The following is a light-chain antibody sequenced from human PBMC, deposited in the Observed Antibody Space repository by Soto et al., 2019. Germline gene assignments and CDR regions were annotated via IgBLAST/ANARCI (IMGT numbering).Light chain of an antibody. Sequence: QSVLTQPPSVSGAPGQRVTISCTGSRSNIGAPYDVHWYRQLPGTAPKLLLSGNDNRPSGVPDRFSGSRSGTSASLAITGLQTEDEADYYCQSYDSSLSAWVFGGGTQLTVL. CDR3: QSYDSSLSAWV. V-gene: IGLV1-40*01. J-gene: IGLJ3*02. CDR1: RSNIGAPYD. CDR2: GND.